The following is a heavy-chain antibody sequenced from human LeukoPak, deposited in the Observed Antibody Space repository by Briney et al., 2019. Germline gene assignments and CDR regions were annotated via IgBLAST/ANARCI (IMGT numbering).Heavy chain of an antibody. D-gene: IGHD1-26*01. CDR2: ISGSGGST. CDR1: GF. CDR3: AKGYSGSYSYYFDY. Sequence: GGSLRLSCAASGFMRWVRQAPGQGLEWVSAISGSGGSTYYADSVKGRFTISRDNSKNTLYLQMNGLRAEDTAVYYCAKGYSGSYSYYFDYWGQGTLVTVSS. J-gene: IGHJ4*02. V-gene: IGHV3-23*01.